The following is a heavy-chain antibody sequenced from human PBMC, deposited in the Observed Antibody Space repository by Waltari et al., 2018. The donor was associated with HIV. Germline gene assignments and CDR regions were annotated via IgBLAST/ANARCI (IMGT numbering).Heavy chain of an antibody. CDR2: IWYDGSNR. D-gene: IGHD2-8*01. J-gene: IGHJ4*02. CDR1: GFTSSSSG. V-gene: IGHV3-33*01. CDR3: AIYTTNPLFDY. Sequence: QVQLVESGGGVVQPGRSLRLSCVASGFTSSSSGLHWVRQAPGKGLDWVAVIWYDGSNRYYADSVKGRFTISRDNSKNTLYLQMNSLRVEDTAVYYCAIYTTNPLFDYWGQGTLVTVSS.